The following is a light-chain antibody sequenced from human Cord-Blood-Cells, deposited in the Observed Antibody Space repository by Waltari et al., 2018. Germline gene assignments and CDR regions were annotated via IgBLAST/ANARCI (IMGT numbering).Light chain of an antibody. Sequence: DIQMTQSTSSLSASVGHRVTITCQARQDISNYLNWYQQKPGKAPKLLIYDASNLETGVPSRFSGSGSATDFTFTISSLQPEDIATYYCQQYDNLPYTFGQGTKLEIK. CDR1: QDISNY. CDR3: QQYDNLPYT. V-gene: IGKV1-33*01. CDR2: DAS. J-gene: IGKJ2*01.